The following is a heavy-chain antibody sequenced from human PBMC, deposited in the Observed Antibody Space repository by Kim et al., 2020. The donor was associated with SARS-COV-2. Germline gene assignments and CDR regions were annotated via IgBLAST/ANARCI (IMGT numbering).Heavy chain of an antibody. Sequence: ASVKVSCQAPPGNTFFTHYSHWVRQAPGQGLEWMGRIDPNTGVTDYPQRFQGRVTMTRERSINTAYMELSWLTSDVTAVYFCAMYCHGGFCSPTRFAFRRERTLVTLSS. CDR3: AMYCHGGFCSPTRFAF. CDR1: PGNTFFTHY. D-gene: IGHD2-15*01. V-gene: IGHV1-2*06. J-gene: IGHJ4*02. CDR2: IDPNTGVT.